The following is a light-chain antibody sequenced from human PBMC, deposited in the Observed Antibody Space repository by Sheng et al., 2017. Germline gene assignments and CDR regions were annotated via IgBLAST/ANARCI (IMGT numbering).Light chain of an antibody. CDR3: QQSDSWPRT. J-gene: IGKJ4*01. V-gene: IGKV3-11*01. CDR2: DVS. Sequence: EIVLTQSPATLSLSPGERATLSCRASQSISRYLAWYQHKPGQAPRLLIYDVSNRVIGIPARFSGSGSGTDFTFTISSLEPEDFAVYYCQQSDSWPRTFGGGTRVEIK. CDR1: QSISRY.